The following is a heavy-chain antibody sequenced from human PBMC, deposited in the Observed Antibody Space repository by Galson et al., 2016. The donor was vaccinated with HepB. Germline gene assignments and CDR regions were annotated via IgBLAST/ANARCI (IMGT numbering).Heavy chain of an antibody. Sequence: SLRLPCAASGFSFSQYAMSWVRQAPGKGLEWVTIIKGDSGYTQYADSVKGRFTISRDNARNPLYLQMNSLRAEDTAVYYCARAYGDYAHTDYWGQGTLVTASS. CDR3: ARAYGDYAHTDY. CDR2: IKGDSGYT. D-gene: IGHD4-17*01. V-gene: IGHV3-21*01. CDR1: GFSFSQYA. J-gene: IGHJ4*02.